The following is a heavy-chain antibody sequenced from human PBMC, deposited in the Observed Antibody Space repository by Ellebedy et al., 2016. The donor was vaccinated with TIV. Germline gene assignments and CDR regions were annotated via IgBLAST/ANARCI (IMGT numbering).Heavy chain of an antibody. CDR2: IYPADSDT. V-gene: IGHV5-51*01. D-gene: IGHD5-18*01. Sequence: GESLKISXQASGYTFTTYAIAWVRQMPGKGLGWMGIIYPADSDTIYSPSFQGQVTISVDKSINTAYLQWNSLKASDTAMYYCASRGYTYGYYLDYWGQGTLVTVSS. J-gene: IGHJ4*02. CDR3: ASRGYTYGYYLDY. CDR1: GYTFTTYA.